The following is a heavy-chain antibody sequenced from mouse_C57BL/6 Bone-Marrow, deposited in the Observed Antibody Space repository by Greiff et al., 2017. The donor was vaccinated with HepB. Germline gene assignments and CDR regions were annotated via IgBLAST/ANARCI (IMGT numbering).Heavy chain of an antibody. CDR3: ARDTVVATDWYFDV. J-gene: IGHJ1*03. V-gene: IGHV1-82*01. CDR2: IYPGDGDT. D-gene: IGHD1-1*01. CDR1: GYAFSSSW. Sequence: VKLKQSGPELVKPGASVKISCKASGYAFSSSWMNWVKQRPGKGLEWIGRIYPGDGDTNYNGKFKGKATLTADKSSSTAYMQLSSLTSEDSAVYFCARDTVVATDWYFDVWGTGTTVTVSS.